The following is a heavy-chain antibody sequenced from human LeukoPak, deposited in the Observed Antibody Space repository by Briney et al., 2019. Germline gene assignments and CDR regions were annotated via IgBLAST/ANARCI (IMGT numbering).Heavy chain of an antibody. Sequence: GGSLRLSCAASGFIFSGSWMSWVRQTPEKGLEWVANMSPDGTEKYYVDSVKGRFTISRDNAKNSLYLQMNSLRAEDTAVYYCARETSQKGAHYMDVWGKGTTVTISS. D-gene: IGHD3-16*01. CDR3: ARETSQKGAHYMDV. V-gene: IGHV3-7*01. J-gene: IGHJ6*03. CDR2: MSPDGTEK. CDR1: GFIFSGSW.